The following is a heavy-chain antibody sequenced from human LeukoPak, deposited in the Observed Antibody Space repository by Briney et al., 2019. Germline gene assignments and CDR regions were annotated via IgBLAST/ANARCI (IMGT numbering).Heavy chain of an antibody. CDR2: IKDDGSHT. Sequence: GGAPRLSCAASGVTFSSHWMHWVRHAPGKGLVWVSRIKDDGSHTNYADSVKGRFTISTDNAKNTLSLQMNGLRAEDTAVYYCARGSGIITGIDEWGQGTLVTVSS. CDR1: GVTFSSHW. D-gene: IGHD6-25*01. CDR3: ARGSGIITGIDE. V-gene: IGHV3-74*01. J-gene: IGHJ4*02.